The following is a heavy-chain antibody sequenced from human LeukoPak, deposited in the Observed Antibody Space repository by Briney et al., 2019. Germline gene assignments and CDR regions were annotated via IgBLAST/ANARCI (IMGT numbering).Heavy chain of an antibody. CDR1: GFTFSSYS. Sequence: GGSLRLSCAASGFTFSSYSMNWVRQAPGKGLEWVANIKQDGSEKYYVDSVKGRFTISRDNAKNSLYLQMNSLRAEDTAVYYCARDPYCGGDCYPTHWGQGTLVTVSS. CDR2: IKQDGSEK. CDR3: ARDPYCGGDCYPTH. V-gene: IGHV3-7*01. J-gene: IGHJ4*02. D-gene: IGHD2-21*02.